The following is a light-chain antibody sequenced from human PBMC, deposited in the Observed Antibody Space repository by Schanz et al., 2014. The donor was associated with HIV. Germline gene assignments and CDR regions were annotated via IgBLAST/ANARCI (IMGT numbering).Light chain of an antibody. CDR3: LSYDRSLSGPYV. CDR2: EGT. J-gene: IGLJ1*01. V-gene: IGLV2-14*02. Sequence: QSALSQPASVSGSPGQSITISCTGTSSDVGTYNLVSWYQQHPGKAPKLMIYEGTKRPSGVSNRFSGSKSGNTASLTISGLQAEDETDYYCLSYDRSLSGPYVFGTGTKVTVL. CDR1: SSDVGTYNL.